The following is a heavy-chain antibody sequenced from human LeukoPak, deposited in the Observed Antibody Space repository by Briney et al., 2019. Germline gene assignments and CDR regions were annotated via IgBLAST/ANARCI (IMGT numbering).Heavy chain of an antibody. Sequence: ASVKVSCKASGYTFTSYDINWVRQATGQGLKWMGWMNPNSGNTGYAQKFQGRVTMTRNTSISTAYMELSSLRSEDTAVYYCARSTGIAAAGWFHTGEFDYWGQGTLVTVSS. J-gene: IGHJ4*02. CDR3: ARSTGIAAAGWFHTGEFDY. D-gene: IGHD6-13*01. CDR2: MNPNSGNT. V-gene: IGHV1-8*01. CDR1: GYTFTSYD.